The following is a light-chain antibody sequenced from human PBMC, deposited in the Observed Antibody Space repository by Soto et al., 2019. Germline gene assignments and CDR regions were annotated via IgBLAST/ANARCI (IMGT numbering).Light chain of an antibody. CDR3: HQHFLSPDT. Sequence: DIVLTQSPESLGVSPGERATITCKTNQSVLFTSMNQNYLSWYQQKPGQPPKLLIYWASTRASGVPDRFTGSGSQTDFTLTISSLQADDVALYYCHQHFLSPDTFGPGTRLDIK. CDR2: WAS. V-gene: IGKV4-1*01. CDR1: QSVLFTSMNQNY. J-gene: IGKJ2*01.